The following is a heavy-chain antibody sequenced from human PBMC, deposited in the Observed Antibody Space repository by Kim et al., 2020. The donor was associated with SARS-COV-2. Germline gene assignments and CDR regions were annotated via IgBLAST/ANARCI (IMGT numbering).Heavy chain of an antibody. CDR2: ISSSSSYI. CDR1: GFTFSSYS. Sequence: GGSLRLSCAASGFTFSSYSMNWVRQAPGKGLEWVSSISSSSSYIYYADSVKGRFTISRDNAKNSLYLQMNSLRAEDTAVYYCARSVGSSWSTPIDYWGQGTLVTVSS. CDR3: ARSVGSSWSTPIDY. J-gene: IGHJ4*02. V-gene: IGHV3-21*01. D-gene: IGHD6-13*01.